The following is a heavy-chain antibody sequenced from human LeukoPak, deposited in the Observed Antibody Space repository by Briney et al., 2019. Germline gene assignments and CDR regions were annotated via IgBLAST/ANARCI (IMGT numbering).Heavy chain of an antibody. CDR1: GYTFTSYW. V-gene: IGHV5-51*01. J-gene: IGHJ3*02. D-gene: IGHD6-6*01. CDR3: AISKGYSSSAGAFDI. CDR2: IYPGDSDT. Sequence: GESLKISCKGSGYTFTSYWIAWVRQMPGKGLEWMGIIYPGDSDTRYSPSFQGQVTISADKSISTAYLQWSSLKASDTAMYYCAISKGYSSSAGAFDIWGQGTMVTVSS.